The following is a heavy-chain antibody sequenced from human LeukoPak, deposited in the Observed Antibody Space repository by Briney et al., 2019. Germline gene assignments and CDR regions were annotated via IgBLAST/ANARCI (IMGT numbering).Heavy chain of an antibody. CDR1: GYTFTSYG. J-gene: IGHJ4*02. CDR2: INPNSGGT. Sequence: ASVKVSCKASGYTFTSYGISWVRQAPGQGLEWMGWINPNSGGTNYAQKFQGRVTMTRDTSISTAYMELSRLRSDDTAVYYCARDEVDVYFDYWGQGTLVTVSS. V-gene: IGHV1-2*02. CDR3: ARDEVDVYFDY. D-gene: IGHD5-12*01.